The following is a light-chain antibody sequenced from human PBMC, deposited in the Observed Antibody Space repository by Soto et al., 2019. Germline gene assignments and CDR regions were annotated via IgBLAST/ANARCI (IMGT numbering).Light chain of an antibody. CDR2: GAS. CDR1: QSVGSRY. Sequence: EIVLTQSPGTLSLSPGERATLSCRASQSVGSRYLAWYQQKIGQAPRLLIYGASSRATGIPDRFSGTGSGTDFTLTISRLEPEDFAVYYCQQYDSSPITFGQGTRLEIK. CDR3: QQYDSSPIT. V-gene: IGKV3-20*01. J-gene: IGKJ5*01.